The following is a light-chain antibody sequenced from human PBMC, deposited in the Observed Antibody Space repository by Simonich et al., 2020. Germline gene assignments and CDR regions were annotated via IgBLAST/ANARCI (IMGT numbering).Light chain of an antibody. CDR1: SSDVGGYNY. J-gene: IGLJ2*01. Sequence: QSALTQPASVSGSPGQSITISCTGTSSDVGGYNYVSWYQQHPGKAPKLMIYEVSKRPSGVANRFSGSTSGNTASLTISGLQAEYEADYYCSSYTSSSTSVFGGGTKLTVL. CDR3: SSYTSSSTSV. V-gene: IGLV2-14*01. CDR2: EVS.